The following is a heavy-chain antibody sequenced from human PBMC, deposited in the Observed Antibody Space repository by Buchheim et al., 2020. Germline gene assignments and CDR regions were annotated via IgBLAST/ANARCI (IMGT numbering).Heavy chain of an antibody. CDR1: GFTFSNFW. J-gene: IGHJ4*02. D-gene: IGHD5-18*01. Sequence: EVHLVYSGGGLVQPGESLRLSCAASGFTFSNFWMHWVRQAPGKGLVWVSRINTDGSSTHYADFVKGRFTISRDNAKNTLYLQMNSLRAEDTAVYYCAKGLGYSYGIIDYWGQGTL. V-gene: IGHV3-74*01. CDR2: INTDGSST. CDR3: AKGLGYSYGIIDY.